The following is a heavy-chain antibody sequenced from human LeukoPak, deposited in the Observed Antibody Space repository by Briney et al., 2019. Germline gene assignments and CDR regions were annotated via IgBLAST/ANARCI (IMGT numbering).Heavy chain of an antibody. Sequence: PGGSLRLSCAASGFTFSSFAMTWVRQAPGKELEWVANIKVDGSDKYYVDSVKGRFTISRDNAQNTLFLQMDSLRPEDTAVYYCARVRAPLTVTRYFDYWGQGTLVTVSP. CDR2: IKVDGSDK. D-gene: IGHD4-11*01. J-gene: IGHJ4*02. V-gene: IGHV3-7*01. CDR1: GFTFSSFA. CDR3: ARVRAPLTVTRYFDY.